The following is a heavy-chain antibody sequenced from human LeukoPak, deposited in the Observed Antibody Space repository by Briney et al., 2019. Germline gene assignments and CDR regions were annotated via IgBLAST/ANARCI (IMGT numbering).Heavy chain of an antibody. J-gene: IGHJ4*02. V-gene: IGHV3-23*01. Sequence: GRSLRLSCAASGFTFSSYAMSWVRQAPGKGLEWVSAISGSGGSTYYADSVKGRFTISRDNSKNTLYLQMNSLRAEDTAVYYCASERYDSSGYLYWGQGTLVTVSS. CDR3: ASERYDSSGYLY. D-gene: IGHD3-22*01. CDR1: GFTFSSYA. CDR2: ISGSGGST.